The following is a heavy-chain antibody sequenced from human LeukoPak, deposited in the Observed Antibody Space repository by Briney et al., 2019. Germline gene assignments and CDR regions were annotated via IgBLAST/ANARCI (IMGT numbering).Heavy chain of an antibody. J-gene: IGHJ4*02. V-gene: IGHV3-21*01. CDR1: GFTFSSYS. D-gene: IGHD5-18*01. Sequence: PGGSLRLSCAASGFTFSSYSVNWVRQAPGKGLEWVSSISSSSSYIYYADSVKGRFTISRDNAKNSLYLQMNSLRAEDTAVYYCAREHSGYSYGPNFDYWGQGTLVTVSS. CDR2: ISSSSSYI. CDR3: AREHSGYSYGPNFDY.